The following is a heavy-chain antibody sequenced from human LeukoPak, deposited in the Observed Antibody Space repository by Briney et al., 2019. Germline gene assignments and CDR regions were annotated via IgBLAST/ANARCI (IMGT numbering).Heavy chain of an antibody. D-gene: IGHD3-9*01. V-gene: IGHV4-34*01. Sequence: SETLSLTCAVYVGSITGYYWSWIRPTPGRGLEWVGEIHYTEPTSYNPSLKSRATISTDTSKNQFSLRLSSVTAADTAVYYCARGNILTGYCFDFWGQGALVTVSS. CDR1: VGSITGYY. CDR3: ARGNILTGYCFDF. CDR2: IHYTEPT. J-gene: IGHJ4*02.